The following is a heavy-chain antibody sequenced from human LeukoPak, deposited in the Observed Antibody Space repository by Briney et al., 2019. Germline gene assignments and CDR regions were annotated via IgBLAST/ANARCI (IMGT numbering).Heavy chain of an antibody. CDR1: GGSISSSSYY. CDR2: IYYSGST. Sequence: PSETLSLTCTVSGGSISSSSYYWGWIRQPPGKGLEWIGSIYYSGSTYYNPSLKSRVSISIATSKNQFSLSLRSVTAADTAVYYCARDLPIYDSSNPDDYWGQGTLVTVSS. J-gene: IGHJ4*02. V-gene: IGHV4-39*07. D-gene: IGHD4-11*01. CDR3: ARDLPIYDSSNPDDY.